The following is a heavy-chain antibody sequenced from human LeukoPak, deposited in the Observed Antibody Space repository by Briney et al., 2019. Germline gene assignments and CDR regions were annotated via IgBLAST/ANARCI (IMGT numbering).Heavy chain of an antibody. V-gene: IGHV3-30*02. CDR2: IRYDGSNK. Sequence: GGSLRLSCAASGFTFSSYGMHWVRQAPGKGLEWVAFIRYDGSNKYYADSVKGRFTISRDNSKNTLYLQMNSLRAGDTAVYYCATDLEGYCSSTSCWGFQHWGQGTLVTVSS. CDR3: ATDLEGYCSSTSCWGFQH. CDR1: GFTFSSYG. D-gene: IGHD2-2*01. J-gene: IGHJ1*01.